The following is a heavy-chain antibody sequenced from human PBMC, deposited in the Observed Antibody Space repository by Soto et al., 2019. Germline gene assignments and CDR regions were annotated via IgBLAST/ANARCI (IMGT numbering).Heavy chain of an antibody. J-gene: IGHJ4*02. V-gene: IGHV4-4*02. D-gene: IGHD3-3*01. CDR1: GGSISSSYW. CDR2: IYHSGST. Sequence: SETLSLTCAVSGGSISSSYWWNWVRQPPGKGLEWIGKIYHSGSTNYNPSLKNRVTISVDKSNNQFSLRLSSVTAADTAVYFCVTSLNYDFWRDGGRHYYFDYWGQGTLVT. CDR3: VTSLNYDFWRDGGRHYYFDY.